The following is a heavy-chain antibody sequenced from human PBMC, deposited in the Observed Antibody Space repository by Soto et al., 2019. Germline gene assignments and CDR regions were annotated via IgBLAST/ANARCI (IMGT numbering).Heavy chain of an antibody. CDR3: ARVIVKENIAVAGTSGVGFDY. V-gene: IGHV4-34*01. J-gene: IGHJ4*01. CDR2: INDSGST. Sequence: SETLSLTCAVYGGSFSGCYWNWIRQPPGKGLEWIGEINDSGSTNYNPSLKSRVTMSVDTSKNQFSLRLSSVTAADTAVYYCARVIVKENIAVAGTSGVGFDYWGHGTLVTVSS. CDR1: GGSFSGCY. D-gene: IGHD6-19*01.